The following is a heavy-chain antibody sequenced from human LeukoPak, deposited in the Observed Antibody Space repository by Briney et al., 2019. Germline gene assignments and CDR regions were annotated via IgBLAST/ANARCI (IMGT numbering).Heavy chain of an antibody. V-gene: IGHV3-23*01. CDR3: AKDLEMATITGAFDI. CDR2: ISGSGGST. CDR1: GFTFNNYA. D-gene: IGHD5-24*01. Sequence: GGSLRLSCATSGFTFNNYAMSWVRQAPGKGLEWVSAISGSGGSTYYADSVKGRFTISRDNSKNTLYLQMNSLRAEDTAVYYCAKDLEMATITGAFDIWGQGTMVTVSS. J-gene: IGHJ3*02.